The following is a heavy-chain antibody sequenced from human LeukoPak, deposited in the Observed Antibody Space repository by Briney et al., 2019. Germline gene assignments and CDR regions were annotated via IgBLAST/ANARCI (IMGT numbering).Heavy chain of an antibody. Sequence: PGGSLRLSCAASGFTFSGYSMNWVRQAPGKGLEWVSYISSSSSTIYYADSVKGRFTISRHNAKNSLYLQMNSLRAEDTAVYYCAREFGELADYWGQGTLVTVSS. CDR3: AREFGELADY. CDR2: ISSSSSTI. J-gene: IGHJ4*02. D-gene: IGHD3-10*01. CDR1: GFTFSGYS. V-gene: IGHV3-48*01.